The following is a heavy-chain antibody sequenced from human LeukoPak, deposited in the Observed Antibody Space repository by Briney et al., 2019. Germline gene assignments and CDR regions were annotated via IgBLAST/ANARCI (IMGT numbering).Heavy chain of an antibody. Sequence: SETLSLTCAVYGGSFSGYYWTWIRQPPGNGLEWIAEINHSGSTNYNPSLKSRVTISVDTSKNQFSLKLSSMTAADTTVYCCPRANLTHTYYLDHWGQGTLVTVSS. J-gene: IGHJ4*02. CDR1: GGSFSGYY. CDR3: PRANLTHTYYLDH. CDR2: INHSGST. V-gene: IGHV4-34*01. D-gene: IGHD4/OR15-4a*01.